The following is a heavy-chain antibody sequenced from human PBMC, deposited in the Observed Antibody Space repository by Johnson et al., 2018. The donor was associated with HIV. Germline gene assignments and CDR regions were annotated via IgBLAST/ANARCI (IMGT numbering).Heavy chain of an antibody. CDR1: GFTFINYW. Sequence: VQLVESGGGVVQPGRSLRLSCAASGFTFINYWMHWVRQAPGKGLVWVSRMNADGKSTTYADSVKGRFTISRDNAKNTLYLQMNSLRAEDTAVYYCASHLLGYSYGLDAFDIWGQGTMVTVSS. V-gene: IGHV3-74*02. J-gene: IGHJ3*02. D-gene: IGHD5-18*01. CDR2: MNADGKST. CDR3: ASHLLGYSYGLDAFDI.